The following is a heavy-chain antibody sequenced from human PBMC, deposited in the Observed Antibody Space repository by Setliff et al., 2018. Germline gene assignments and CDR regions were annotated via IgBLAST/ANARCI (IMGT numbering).Heavy chain of an antibody. D-gene: IGHD2-15*01. CDR1: GGSIRDYY. Sequence: ASETLSLTCTVSGGSIRDYYWNWIRQSPGKGLEWIGYIYYRGSTNYNSSLKSRVTISIDMSKNQFSLKLSPVTAEDTAVYYCARSPAVLGIVYLDPWGQGTLVTVSS. V-gene: IGHV4-59*01. J-gene: IGHJ5*02. CDR3: ARSPAVLGIVYLDP. CDR2: IYYRGST.